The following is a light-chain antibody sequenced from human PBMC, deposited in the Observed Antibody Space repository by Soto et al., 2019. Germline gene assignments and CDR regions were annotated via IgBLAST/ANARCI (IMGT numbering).Light chain of an antibody. J-gene: IGKJ5*01. CDR1: QSVSNF. V-gene: IGKV3-11*01. CDR2: DTF. Sequence: EIVLTQSPATLSLSPGKRATLSCRASQSVSNFLAWYQQKPGQAPRLLIYDTFNRATGIPARFSGSGSGTDFTLTINNLQPEDFAVYYCQQRSNWPITFGQGTRLEI. CDR3: QQRSNWPIT.